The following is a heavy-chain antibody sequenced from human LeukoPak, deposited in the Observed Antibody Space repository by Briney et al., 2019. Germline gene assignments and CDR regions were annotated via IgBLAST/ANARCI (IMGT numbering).Heavy chain of an antibody. Sequence: ASVKVSCKASGYTFTGYYMHWVRQAPGQGLEWMGWINPNSGGTNYAQKFEGRVTMTRDTYISTAYMELSRLRSDDTAVYYCARAQMDIVVVPAASDYWGQGTLVTVSS. CDR3: ARAQMDIVVVPAASDY. D-gene: IGHD2-2*03. CDR1: GYTFTGYY. CDR2: INPNSGGT. J-gene: IGHJ4*02. V-gene: IGHV1-2*02.